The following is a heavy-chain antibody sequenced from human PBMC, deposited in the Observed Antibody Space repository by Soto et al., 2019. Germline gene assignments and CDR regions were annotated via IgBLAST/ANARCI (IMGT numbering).Heavy chain of an antibody. Sequence: QVLLQQWGAGLLPPSAPLSLTCAVYGGSFSGYYWCWLRPPPGRGLEWSGEINHSGSTNYHPSLKSRVTISVDTSKNQFSLKLSSVTAADTAVYYCARVSRWLVLGAFDIWGQGTMVTVSS. CDR1: GGSFSGYY. J-gene: IGHJ3*02. V-gene: IGHV4-34*01. D-gene: IGHD6-19*01. CDR2: INHSGST. CDR3: ARVSRWLVLGAFDI.